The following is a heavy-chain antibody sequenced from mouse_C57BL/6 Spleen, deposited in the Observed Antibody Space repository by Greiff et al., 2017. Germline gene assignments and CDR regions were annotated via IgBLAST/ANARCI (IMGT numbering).Heavy chain of an antibody. J-gene: IGHJ3*01. V-gene: IGHV1-26*01. CDR2: INPNNGGT. D-gene: IGHD2-3*01. CDR1: GYTFTDYY. CDR3: ARLHDGYFTWFAY. Sequence: QLQQSGPELVKPGASVKISCKASGYTFTDYYMNWVKQSHGKSLEWIGDINPNNGGTSYNQKFKGKATLTVDKSSSTAYMELRSLTSEDSAVYYCARLHDGYFTWFAYWGQGTLVTVSA.